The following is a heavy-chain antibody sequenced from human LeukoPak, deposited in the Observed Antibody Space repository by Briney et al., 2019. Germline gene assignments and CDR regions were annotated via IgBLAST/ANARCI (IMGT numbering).Heavy chain of an antibody. CDR1: GGSFSGYY. CDR3: ARGLVPAAAYRMDV. J-gene: IGHJ6*02. D-gene: IGHD2-2*01. V-gene: IGHV4-34*01. Sequence: SETLSLTCAVYGGSFSGYYWSSIRQPPGKGLEWVGEINHSGRTNYNPSLQSRVRKYVDPSKNQSSLKLSSVTAADTAVYYCARGLVPAAAYRMDVGGQGTTVSVSS. CDR2: INHSGRT.